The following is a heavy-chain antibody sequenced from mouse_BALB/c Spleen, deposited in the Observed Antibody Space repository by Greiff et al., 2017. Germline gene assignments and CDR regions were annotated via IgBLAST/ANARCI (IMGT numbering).Heavy chain of an antibody. J-gene: IGHJ3*01. V-gene: IGHV14-3*02. CDR3: GAPSYYGSSWFAY. CDR1: GFNIKDTY. Sequence: VQLQQSGAELVKPGASVKLSCTASGFNIKDTYMHWVKQRPEQGLEWIGRIDPANGNTKYDPKFQGKATITADTSSNTAYLQLSSLASEDTAVYYCGAPSYYGSSWFAYWGQGTLVTVSA. D-gene: IGHD1-1*01. CDR2: IDPANGNT.